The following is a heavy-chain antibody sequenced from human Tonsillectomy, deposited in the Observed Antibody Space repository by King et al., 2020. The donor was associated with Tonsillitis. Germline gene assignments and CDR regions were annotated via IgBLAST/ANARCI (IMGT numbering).Heavy chain of an antibody. Sequence: VQLVESGGGVAQPGMSLRLSCAASGFTLSSRVMHWVRQAPGKGLEWMALISVDGNNKHYAESVKGRFTVSRDTSKNTLYVQMDSLRPDDTAVYYCATEGTSSVRAGAFDYWGQGTLVSVSS. CDR1: GFTLSSRV. D-gene: IGHD6-19*01. CDR2: ISVDGNNK. CDR3: ATEGTSSVRAGAFDY. V-gene: IGHV3-30*04. J-gene: IGHJ4*02.